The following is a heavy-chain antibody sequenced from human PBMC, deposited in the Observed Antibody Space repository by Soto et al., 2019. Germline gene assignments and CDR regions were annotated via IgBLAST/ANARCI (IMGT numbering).Heavy chain of an antibody. CDR3: ARDLLVFDTSGFHF. D-gene: IGHD3-9*01. CDR2: IHHSGTT. CDR1: GDPIGSGDFY. V-gene: IGHV4-30-4*01. Sequence: QVLLQESGPGLVKASQTLSLDYSVSGDPIGSGDFYWTWIRQTPERGLEWIGHIHHSGTTSYNPSLGNRISISMDTSRNVFSLSLTSVGVTDAAVYFCARDLLVFDTSGFHFWGHGILVSV. J-gene: IGHJ4*01.